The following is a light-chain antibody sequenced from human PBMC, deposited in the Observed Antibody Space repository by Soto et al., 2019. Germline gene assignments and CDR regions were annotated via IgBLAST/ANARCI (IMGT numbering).Light chain of an antibody. CDR3: QQYNNWPRT. J-gene: IGKJ1*01. CDR2: GAS. Sequence: EIVMTQSPATLSVSPGERATLCCMASQSVSSDLAWYHQKPGQAPRLLIYGASTRATGIPARFSGSGSGTEFTLTIKSLQSEDFAVYYCQQYNNWPRTFGQGTKVDI. V-gene: IGKV3-15*01. CDR1: QSVSSD.